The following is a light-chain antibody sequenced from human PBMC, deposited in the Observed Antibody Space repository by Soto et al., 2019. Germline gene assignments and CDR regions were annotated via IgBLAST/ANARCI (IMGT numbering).Light chain of an antibody. CDR2: DVS. CDR1: SSDIGNYNY. J-gene: IGLJ3*02. Sequence: QSVLTQPASVSGAPGQSITISCTGTSSDIGNYNYVSWYQQHPDKAPKLMIYDVSTRPSGVSNRFSGSKSGNTASLTISGLQAEDEADYYCSSYSRSSTVVFGGGTKLTVL. V-gene: IGLV2-14*01. CDR3: SSYSRSSTVV.